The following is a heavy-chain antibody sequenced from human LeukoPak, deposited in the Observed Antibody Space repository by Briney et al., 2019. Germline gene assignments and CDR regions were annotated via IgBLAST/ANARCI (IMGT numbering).Heavy chain of an antibody. CDR1: GFAFSNYW. Sequence: GGSLRLSCAASGFAFSNYWMSWVRQAPGKGLEWLANIKRDGNDKYYVDSVKGRFTISRDNAENSLYLEVNSLRAEDTAVYYCASALYTSGWYPDYFDYWGQGTLVTVSS. V-gene: IGHV3-7*01. CDR3: ASALYTSGWYPDYFDY. J-gene: IGHJ4*02. CDR2: IKRDGNDK. D-gene: IGHD6-19*01.